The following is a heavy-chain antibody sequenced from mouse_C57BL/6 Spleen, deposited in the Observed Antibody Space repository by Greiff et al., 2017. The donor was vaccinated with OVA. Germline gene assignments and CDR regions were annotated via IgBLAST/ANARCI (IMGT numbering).Heavy chain of an antibody. CDR1: GYSFTDYN. V-gene: IGHV1-39*01. CDR3: ARGGYYGSNLYYFDY. D-gene: IGHD1-1*01. Sequence: EVKLVESGPELVKPGASVKISCKASGYSFTDYNMNWVKQSNGKSLEWIGVINPNYGTTSYNQKFKGKATLTVDQSSSTAYMQLNSLTSEDSAVYYCARGGYYGSNLYYFDYWGQGTTLTVSS. J-gene: IGHJ2*01. CDR2: INPNYGTT.